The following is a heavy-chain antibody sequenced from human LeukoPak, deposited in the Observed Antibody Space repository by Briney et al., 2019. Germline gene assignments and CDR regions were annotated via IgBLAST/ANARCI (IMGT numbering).Heavy chain of an antibody. CDR2: ISWNSGSI. J-gene: IGHJ4*02. D-gene: IGHD3-10*01. CDR1: GFTFDDYA. Sequence: GRSLRLSCAASGFTFDDYAMHWVRQAPGKGLEWVSGISWNSGSIGYADSVKGRFTISRDNAKNSLYLQMNSLRAEDTASYYCAKVTTYYYGSGSYFDYWGQGTLVTVSS. CDR3: AKVTTYYYGSGSYFDY. V-gene: IGHV3-9*01.